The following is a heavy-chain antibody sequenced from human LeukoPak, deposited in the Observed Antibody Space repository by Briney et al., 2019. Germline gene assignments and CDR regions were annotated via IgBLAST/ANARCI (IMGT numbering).Heavy chain of an antibody. CDR1: GYSISSGYY. Sequence: SETLSLTCTVSGYSISSGYYWGWIRQPPGKGLEWIGSIYHSGSTYYNPSLKSRVTISVDTSKNQFSLKLSSVTAADTAVYYCARGPYYCDGSGAFDIWGQGTMVTVSS. J-gene: IGHJ3*02. CDR3: ARGPYYCDGSGAFDI. V-gene: IGHV4-38-2*02. D-gene: IGHD3-22*01. CDR2: IYHSGST.